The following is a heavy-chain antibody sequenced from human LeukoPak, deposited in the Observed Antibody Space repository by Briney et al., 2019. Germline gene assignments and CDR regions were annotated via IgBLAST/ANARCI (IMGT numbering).Heavy chain of an antibody. J-gene: IGHJ3*02. D-gene: IGHD6-13*01. V-gene: IGHV3-23*01. CDR3: AKGRSSTWYSAFDI. CDR1: GFTFSSYG. Sequence: GGSLRLSCAAAGFTFSSYGMGWVRQAPGKGREWVSGISGSGINTYYADSVKGRFTVSRDKSENTLYLQMNSLRAEDTAVYYCAKGRSSTWYSAFDIWGQGTMVTVSS. CDR2: ISGSGINT.